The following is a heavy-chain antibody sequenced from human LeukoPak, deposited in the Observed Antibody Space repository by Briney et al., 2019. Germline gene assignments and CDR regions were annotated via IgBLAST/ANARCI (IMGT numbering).Heavy chain of an antibody. CDR1: GFTFSDYY. CDR3: AKRRESSSWYVFDY. D-gene: IGHD6-13*01. J-gene: IGHJ4*02. Sequence: QAGGSLRLSCAASGFTFSDYYMSWIRQAPGKGLEWVSAISGSGGSTYYADSVKGRFTISRDNSKNTLYLQMNSLRAEDTAVYYCAKRRESSSWYVFDYWGQGTLVTVSS. CDR2: ISGSGGST. V-gene: IGHV3-23*01.